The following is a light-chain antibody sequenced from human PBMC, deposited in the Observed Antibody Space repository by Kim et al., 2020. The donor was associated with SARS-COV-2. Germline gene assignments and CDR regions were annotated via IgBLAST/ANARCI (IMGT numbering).Light chain of an antibody. CDR3: QQYATSPIT. CDR1: HSISSNY. V-gene: IGKV3-20*01. J-gene: IGKJ5*01. CDR2: GAS. Sequence: CPGEKAPLSVRARHSISSNYIAWYQQKAGQAPRLLIYGASNRATDIPDRFSGSGSGTDFTLTINSLGPEDVALYYCQQYATSPITFGQGTRLEIK.